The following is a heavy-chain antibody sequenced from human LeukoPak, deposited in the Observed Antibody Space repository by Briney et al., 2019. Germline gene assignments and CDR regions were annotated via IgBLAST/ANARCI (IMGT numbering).Heavy chain of an antibody. V-gene: IGHV3-23*01. CDR1: GFTVYTNS. Sequence: GGSLRLSCAVSGFTVYTNSMSWVRQAPGKGLEWVSAISGSGGSTYYADSVKGRFTISRDNSKNTLYLQMNSLRAEDTAVYYCAKGTRGVAAMWFDPWGQGTLVTVSS. J-gene: IGHJ5*02. CDR2: ISGSGGST. D-gene: IGHD2-15*01. CDR3: AKGTRGVAAMWFDP.